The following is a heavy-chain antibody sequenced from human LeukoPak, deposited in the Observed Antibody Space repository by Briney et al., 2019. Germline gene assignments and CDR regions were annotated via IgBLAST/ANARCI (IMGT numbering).Heavy chain of an antibody. Sequence: SETLSLTCTVSGGSITHYYWSWIRQPPGEGLEWIGYVYASGATNSNPSLKSRVTISVDTSKNQFSLKLSSVTAADTAVYYCARHGKGVTYFYTFDIWGQGTVVAVSS. CDR1: GGSITHYY. CDR3: ARHGKGVTYFYTFDI. CDR2: VYASGAT. J-gene: IGHJ3*02. D-gene: IGHD2/OR15-2a*01. V-gene: IGHV4-59*08.